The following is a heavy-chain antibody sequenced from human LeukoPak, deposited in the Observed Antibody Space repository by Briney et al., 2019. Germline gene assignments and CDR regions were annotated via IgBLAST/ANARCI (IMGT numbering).Heavy chain of an antibody. CDR1: GYTFTSYY. CDR3: ARVPRVAVACRWFDP. J-gene: IGHJ5*02. Sequence: ASVKVSCKASGYTFTSYYMHRVRQTPGQGLEWMGIINPSGGSTSYAQKFQGRVTMTRDTSISTAYMELSRLRSDDTAVYYCARVPRVAVACRWFDPWGQGTLVTVSS. D-gene: IGHD6-19*01. CDR2: INPSGGST. V-gene: IGHV1-46*01.